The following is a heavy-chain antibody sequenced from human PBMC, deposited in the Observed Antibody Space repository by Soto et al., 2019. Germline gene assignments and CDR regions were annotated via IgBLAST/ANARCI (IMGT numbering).Heavy chain of an antibody. CDR1: GFSLSTSGVG. Sequence: QITLKESGPTLVKPTQTLTLTCTFSGFSLSTSGVGVGWIRQPPGKALEWLALIYWDDDKRYSPSLKSRLTIRKATSKTQVLLTMTNMDPVDTATYYCAHRLHYLNTFDYWGQGTLVIVSS. V-gene: IGHV2-5*02. CDR2: IYWDDDK. D-gene: IGHD1-26*01. CDR3: AHRLHYLNTFDY. J-gene: IGHJ4*02.